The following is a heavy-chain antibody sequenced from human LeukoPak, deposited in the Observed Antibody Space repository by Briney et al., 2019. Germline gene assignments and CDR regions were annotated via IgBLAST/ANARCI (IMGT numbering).Heavy chain of an antibody. CDR3: ARATTGYYDAFDL. D-gene: IGHD3-9*01. CDR1: GGSFSGYY. V-gene: IGHV4-34*11. J-gene: IGHJ3*01. CDR2: IFNSGSP. Sequence: SETLSLTCAVYGGSFSGYYWSWIRQPPGKGLECLGYIFNSGSPNYNSALRSRVTISVDTSKNQFSLKLRSVTAADTAVYFCARATTGYYDAFDLWGQGTTVTVSS.